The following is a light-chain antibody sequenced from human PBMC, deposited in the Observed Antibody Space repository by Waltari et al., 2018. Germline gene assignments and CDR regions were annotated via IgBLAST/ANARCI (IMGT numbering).Light chain of an antibody. CDR3: GVWDDTLRFV. CDR2: KNN. V-gene: IGLV1-47*01. J-gene: IGLJ2*01. Sequence: QSVLTQPPSASGTPGQRVTISCSGSGSNIGSNYVYWYQHLPGMAPKLLVYKNNQRPSGVPDRCSSSKSGTSASLAISGLLSEEEADYYCGVWDDTLRFVFGGGTRLTVL. CDR1: GSNIGSNY.